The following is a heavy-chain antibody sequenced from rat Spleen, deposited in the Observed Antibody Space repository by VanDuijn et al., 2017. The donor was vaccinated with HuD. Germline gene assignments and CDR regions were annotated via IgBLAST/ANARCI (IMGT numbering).Heavy chain of an antibody. CDR3: TRKYTTDYYWYFDF. Sequence: EVQLVESGGGLVQPGRSLKLSCAASGFTFSDYGMAWVRQTPTKGLEWVASISTGGGNTYYRDSVKGRFTVSRDDARSTLYLQMNSLRSEDTATYYCTRKYTTDYYWYFDFWGPGTMVTVSS. CDR2: ISTGGGNT. D-gene: IGHD1-6*01. J-gene: IGHJ1*01. V-gene: IGHV5S13*01. CDR1: GFTFSDYG.